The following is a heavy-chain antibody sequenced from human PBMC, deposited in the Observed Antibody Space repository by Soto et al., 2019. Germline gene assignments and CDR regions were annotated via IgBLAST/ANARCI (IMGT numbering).Heavy chain of an antibody. Sequence: SETLSLTCTVSDDSITSSTFYWGWIRQSPGKGLEWIGSIYFSGNTYYNPSLKSRVTISVDTSKNQFSLNLNSVTAADTAVYYCARHPLHRVGAGISAFDIWGQRTVVTGSS. V-gene: IGHV4-39*01. CDR3: ARHPLHRVGAGISAFDI. D-gene: IGHD1-26*01. J-gene: IGHJ3*02. CDR1: DDSITSSTFY. CDR2: IYFSGNT.